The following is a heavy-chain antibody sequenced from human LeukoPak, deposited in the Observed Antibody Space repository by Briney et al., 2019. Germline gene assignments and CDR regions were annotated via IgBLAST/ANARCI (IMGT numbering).Heavy chain of an antibody. J-gene: IGHJ2*01. CDR1: GGSFSGYY. D-gene: IGHD2-15*01. Sequence: SETLSLTCAVYGGSFSGYYWSWIRQPPGKGLEWIGEINHSGSTNFNPSLKSRVTISLDTSENQFSLKLSSATAADTAVYYCARRWPYCSGGSCYWYFDLWGRGTLVTVSS. CDR2: INHSGST. V-gene: IGHV4-34*01. CDR3: ARRWPYCSGGSCYWYFDL.